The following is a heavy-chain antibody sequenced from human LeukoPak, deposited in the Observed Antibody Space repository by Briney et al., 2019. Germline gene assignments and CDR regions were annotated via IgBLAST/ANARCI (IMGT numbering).Heavy chain of an antibody. D-gene: IGHD3-16*02. CDR3: ARDRPFDYVWGSYRYLPDAFDI. CDR1: GYTLTELS. CDR2: FDPEDGET. Sequence: ASVKVSCKVSGYTLTELSMHWVRQAPGKGLEWMGGFDPEDGETIYAQKFQGRVTMTEDTSTDTAYMELSSLRSDDTAVYYCARDRPFDYVWGSYRYLPDAFDIWGQGTMVTVSS. J-gene: IGHJ3*02. V-gene: IGHV1-24*01.